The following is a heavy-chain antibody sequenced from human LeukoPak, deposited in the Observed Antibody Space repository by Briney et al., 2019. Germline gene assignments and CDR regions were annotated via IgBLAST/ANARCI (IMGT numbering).Heavy chain of an antibody. Sequence: SETLSLTCTVSGCSISSSSYYWGWIRQPPGKGLEWIGSIYYSGSTYHNPSLKSRVTISVDTSKNQFSLKLSSVTAADTAVYYCARVQERVAAAGYYYYYYMDVWGKGTTVTVSS. CDR2: IYYSGST. V-gene: IGHV4-39*07. CDR1: GCSISSSSYY. J-gene: IGHJ6*03. D-gene: IGHD6-13*01. CDR3: ARVQERVAAAGYYYYYYMDV.